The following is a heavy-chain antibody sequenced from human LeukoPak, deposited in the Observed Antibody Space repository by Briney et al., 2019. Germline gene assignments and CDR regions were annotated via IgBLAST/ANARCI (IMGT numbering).Heavy chain of an antibody. V-gene: IGHV1-69*01. Sequence: ASVKVSCKASGGTFSSYAISWVRQAPGQGLEWMGGIIPIFGTANYAQKFQGRVTITADESTSTAYMELSSLRSEDTAVYYCARDGLSAVHGVATIYYYGMDVWGQGTTVTVSS. CDR3: ARDGLSAVHGVATIYYYGMDV. D-gene: IGHD5-12*01. J-gene: IGHJ6*02. CDR1: GGTFSSYA. CDR2: IIPIFGTA.